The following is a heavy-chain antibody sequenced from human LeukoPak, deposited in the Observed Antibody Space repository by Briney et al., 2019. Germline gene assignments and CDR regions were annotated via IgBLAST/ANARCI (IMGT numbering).Heavy chain of an antibody. D-gene: IGHD3-22*01. CDR3: AKAGTYITMIVVVHIDY. CDR1: GFTFSSYA. Sequence: GGSLRLSCAASGFTFSSYAMSWVRQAPGKGLEWVSAISGSGGSTYYADSVKGRFTISRDNSKNTLYLQMNSLRAEDTAVYYCAKAGTYITMIVVVHIDYWGQGTLVTVYS. J-gene: IGHJ4*02. CDR2: ISGSGGST. V-gene: IGHV3-23*01.